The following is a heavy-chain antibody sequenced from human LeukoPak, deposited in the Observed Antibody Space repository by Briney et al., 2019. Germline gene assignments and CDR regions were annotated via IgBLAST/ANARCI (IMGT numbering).Heavy chain of an antibody. CDR1: GFTFSNYW. D-gene: IGHD3-16*01. J-gene: IGHJ4*02. Sequence: GGSLRLSCAASGFTFSNYWMSWVRQAPGKGLEWVADIKRDGSEKHYVDSVKGRFTISRDDAKNSLYLQMNSLRAEDTAVYYCALNMIGGQIFDFWGQGTLITVSS. CDR3: ALNMIGGQIFDF. V-gene: IGHV3-7*01. CDR2: IKRDGSEK.